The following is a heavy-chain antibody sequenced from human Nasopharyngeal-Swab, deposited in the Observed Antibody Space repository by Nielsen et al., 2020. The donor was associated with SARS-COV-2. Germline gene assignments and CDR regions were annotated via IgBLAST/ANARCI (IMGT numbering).Heavy chain of an antibody. CDR3: ARDPSSGWLYDAFDI. V-gene: IGHV3-30-3*01. CDR1: GFTFSSYA. J-gene: IGHJ3*02. CDR2: ISYDGSNK. D-gene: IGHD6-25*01. Sequence: GESLKISCAASGFTFSSYAMHWVRQAPGKGLEWVAVISYDGSNKYYADPVKGRFTISRDNSKNTRYLQMNSLRAEDTAVYYCARDPSSGWLYDAFDIWGQGTMVTVSS.